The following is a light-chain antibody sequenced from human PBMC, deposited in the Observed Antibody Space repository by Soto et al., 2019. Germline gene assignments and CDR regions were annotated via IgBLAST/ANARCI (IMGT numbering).Light chain of an antibody. CDR2: GAS. Sequence: EIVMTQSPGTLSVSPGERATLSCRASQSVSSNLAWYQQKPGQAPRLLIYGASNRATGIPDRFSGSGSGKELTLTISRLQSEDFAVYYCQQYNNWPPWTFGQGTKVDIK. CDR3: QQYNNWPPWT. V-gene: IGKV3-15*01. J-gene: IGKJ1*01. CDR1: QSVSSN.